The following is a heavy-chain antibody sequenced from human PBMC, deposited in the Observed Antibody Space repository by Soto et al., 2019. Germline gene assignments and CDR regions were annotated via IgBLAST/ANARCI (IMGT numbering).Heavy chain of an antibody. Sequence: PGGSLRLSCAASGFTVSSNYMSRVRQAPGKGLEWVSVIYSGGSTYYADSVKGRFTISRDNSKNTLYLQMNSLRAEDTAVYYCARDSPTNVQGAYYYGMEVWGQGTTVTVSS. V-gene: IGHV3-53*01. J-gene: IGHJ6*02. D-gene: IGHD1-1*01. CDR2: IYSGGST. CDR1: GFTVSSNY. CDR3: ARDSPTNVQGAYYYGMEV.